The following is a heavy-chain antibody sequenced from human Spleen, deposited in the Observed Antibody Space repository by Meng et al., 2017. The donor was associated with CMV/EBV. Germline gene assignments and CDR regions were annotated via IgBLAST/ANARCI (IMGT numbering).Heavy chain of an antibody. Sequence: QVQLVQSGAEVKKPGASVKVSCKAYGYNFTNFDLTWVRQATGQGLQWMGWMSPKSGDTGYAQNLQGRVTMTSNTSINTAYMELSSLRSEDTAVYCCARGLGSSGTPPDYWGQGTLVTVSS. J-gene: IGHJ4*02. D-gene: IGHD6-25*01. V-gene: IGHV1-8*01. CDR1: GYNFTNFD. CDR2: MSPKSGDT. CDR3: ARGLGSSGTPPDY.